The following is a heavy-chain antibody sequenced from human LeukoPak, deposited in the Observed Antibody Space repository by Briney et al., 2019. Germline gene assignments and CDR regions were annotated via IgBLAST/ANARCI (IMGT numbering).Heavy chain of an antibody. CDR3: AKEGGIAAKGFDY. D-gene: IGHD6-13*01. CDR2: ISSSGSTI. CDR1: GFTFSSYE. J-gene: IGHJ4*02. V-gene: IGHV3-48*03. Sequence: GGSLRLSCAASGFTFSSYEMNWVRQAPGKGLEWVSYISSSGSTIYYADSVKGRFTISRDNAKNSLYLQMNSLRAEDTALYYCAKEGGIAAKGFDYWGQGTLVTVSS.